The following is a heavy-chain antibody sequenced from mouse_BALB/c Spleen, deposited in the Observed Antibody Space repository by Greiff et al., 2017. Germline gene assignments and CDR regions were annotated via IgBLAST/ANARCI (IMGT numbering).Heavy chain of an antibody. CDR1: GYTFTSYW. D-gene: IGHD2-10*02. CDR2: INPSNGRT. V-gene: IGHV1S81*02. J-gene: IGHJ3*01. Sequence: QVQLQQPGAELVKPGASVKLSCKASGYTFTSYWMHWVKQRPGQGLEWIGEINPSNGRTNYNEKFKSKATLTVDKSSSTAYMQLSSLTSEDSAVYYCEREKNPRKIARGHGIAYWGQGTLVTVAA. CDR3: EREKNPRKIARGHGIAY.